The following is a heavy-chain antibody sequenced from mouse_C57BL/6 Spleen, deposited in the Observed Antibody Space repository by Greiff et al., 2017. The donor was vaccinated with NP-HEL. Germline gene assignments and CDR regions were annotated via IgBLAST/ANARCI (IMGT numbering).Heavy chain of an antibody. J-gene: IGHJ2*01. D-gene: IGHD3-2*02. CDR1: GYSITSGYY. Sequence: DVKLQESGPGLVKPSQSLSLTCSVTGYSITSGYYWNWIRQFPGNKLEWMGYISYDGSNNYNPSLKNRISLTRDTSKNQFFLKLNSVTTEDTATYYCAREEGQLRGKDYWGQGTTLTVSS. CDR3: AREEGQLRGKDY. V-gene: IGHV3-6*01. CDR2: ISYDGSN.